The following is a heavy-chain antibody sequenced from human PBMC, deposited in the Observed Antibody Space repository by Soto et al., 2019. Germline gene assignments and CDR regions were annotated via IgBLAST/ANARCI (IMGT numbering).Heavy chain of an antibody. CDR2: IIPIFGTA. J-gene: IGHJ4*02. V-gene: IGHV1-69*13. D-gene: IGHD5-12*01. CDR3: ARSNPRLYSAYDRLCYYFDY. CDR1: GGTFSSYA. Sequence: SVKVSCKASGGTFSSYAISWVRQAPGQGLEWMGGIIPIFGTANYAQKFQGRVTITADESTSTAYMELSSLRSEDTAVYYCARSNPRLYSAYDRLCYYFDYWGQGTLVTVSS.